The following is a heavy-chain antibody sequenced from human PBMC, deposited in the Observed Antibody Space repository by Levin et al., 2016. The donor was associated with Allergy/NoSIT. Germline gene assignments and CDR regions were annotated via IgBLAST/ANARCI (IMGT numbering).Heavy chain of an antibody. D-gene: IGHD6-19*01. Sequence: WIRQPPGKGLEWIGYIYYSGSTYYNPSLKSRVTISVDTSKNQFSLKLSSVTAADTAVYYCARDRGWQWLDGPPETYLDYWGQGTLVTVSS. J-gene: IGHJ4*02. CDR2: IYYSGST. V-gene: IGHV4-31*02. CDR3: ARDRGWQWLDGPPETYLDY.